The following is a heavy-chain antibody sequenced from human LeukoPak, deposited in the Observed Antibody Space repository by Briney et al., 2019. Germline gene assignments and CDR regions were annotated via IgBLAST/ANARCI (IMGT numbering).Heavy chain of an antibody. J-gene: IGHJ4*02. Sequence: PGGSLRLSCAASGFTSSTYAMSWVRQAPGKGLEWVSAISGSDDSTYYADSVKGRFTISRDSSKNTLYLQMNNLRAEDTAVYYCAKGGRLSLNFDYWGQGTLVTVSS. CDR3: AKGGRLSLNFDY. CDR1: GFTSSTYA. D-gene: IGHD1-26*01. V-gene: IGHV3-23*01. CDR2: ISGSDDST.